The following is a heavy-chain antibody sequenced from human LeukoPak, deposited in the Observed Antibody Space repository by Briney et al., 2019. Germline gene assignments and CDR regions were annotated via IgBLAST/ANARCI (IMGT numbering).Heavy chain of an antibody. CDR2: ISYDGSNT. V-gene: IGHV3-30*03. CDR1: GFTFSSYG. Sequence: GGSLRLSCAASGFTFSSYGMHWVRQAPGKGLEWVAVISYDGSNTYYAASVKGRFTISRDNSKNTLYLQMNSLRAEDTAVYYCATETDHRVIILFEFAYWGQGTLVTVSA. CDR3: ATETDHRVIILFEFAY. J-gene: IGHJ4*02. D-gene: IGHD3-3*01.